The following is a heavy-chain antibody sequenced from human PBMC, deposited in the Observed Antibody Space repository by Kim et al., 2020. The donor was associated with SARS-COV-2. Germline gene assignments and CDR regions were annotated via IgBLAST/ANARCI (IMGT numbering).Heavy chain of an antibody. CDR1: GFTFDDYA. V-gene: IGHV3-9*01. CDR2: ISWNSGSI. D-gene: IGHD6-19*01. Sequence: GGSLRLSCAASGFTFDDYAMHWVRQAPGKGLEWVSGISWNSGSIGYADSVKGRFTISRDNAKNSLYLQMNSLRAEDTALYYCAKDQAVAGTSGLDYWGQGTLVTVSS. J-gene: IGHJ4*02. CDR3: AKDQAVAGTSGLDY.